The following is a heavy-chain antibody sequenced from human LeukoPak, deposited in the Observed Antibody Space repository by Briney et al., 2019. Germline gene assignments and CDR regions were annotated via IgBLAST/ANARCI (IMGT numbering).Heavy chain of an antibody. Sequence: GASVKVSYKASGYTFTTYGISWVRQAPGQGLEWMGWISPYNGNTNSAQKLQGRVTMTTDASTTTAYMELRSLRSDDTAVYYCARSGGYCSSGSCYPNWFDPWGQGTLVIVSS. V-gene: IGHV1-18*01. CDR1: GYTFTTYG. CDR2: ISPYNGNT. CDR3: ARSGGYCSSGSCYPNWFDP. D-gene: IGHD2-15*01. J-gene: IGHJ5*02.